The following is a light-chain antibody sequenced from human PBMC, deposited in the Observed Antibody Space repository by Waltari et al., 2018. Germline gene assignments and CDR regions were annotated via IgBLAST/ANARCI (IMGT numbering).Light chain of an antibody. CDR2: EVS. CDR3: GQGTHLPYS. Sequence: QSPLSLPITPGQPASISCRSSQSLVHSNGNTYLTWYQQKAGQPPRRLIYEVSNQDSGVPDRFSGSGAGTDFTLKISRVEAEDVGVYFCGQGTHLPYSFGQGTKVEIK. J-gene: IGKJ2*03. V-gene: IGKV2-30*02. CDR1: QSLVHSNGNTY.